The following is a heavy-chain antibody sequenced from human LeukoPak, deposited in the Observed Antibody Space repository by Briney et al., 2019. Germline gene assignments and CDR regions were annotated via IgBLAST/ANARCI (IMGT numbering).Heavy chain of an antibody. CDR2: ISGSGGST. CDR1: GFTFSSYA. CDR3: AKDRIPLDDSSGDIDY. J-gene: IGHJ4*02. D-gene: IGHD3-22*01. Sequence: PGGSLRLSCAASGFTFSSYAMSWVRQAPGRGLEWVSAISGSGGSTYYADSVKGRFTISRDNSKNTRYLQMNSLRAEDTAVYYCAKDRIPLDDSSGDIDYWGQGTLVTVSS. V-gene: IGHV3-23*01.